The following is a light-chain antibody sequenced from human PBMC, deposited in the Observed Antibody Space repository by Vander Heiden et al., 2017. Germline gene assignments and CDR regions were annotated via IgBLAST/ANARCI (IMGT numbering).Light chain of an antibody. Sequence: EIVLTQSPATLSLSPGERATLSCRASQSVSSYLYWYQQKPGQAPRLLNYDASNRATGIPGRFSGSGSGTDFTLTISSLEPEDFAVYYCQHRSNWPITFGQGTRLEIK. V-gene: IGKV3-11*01. CDR1: QSVSSY. CDR3: QHRSNWPIT. CDR2: DAS. J-gene: IGKJ5*01.